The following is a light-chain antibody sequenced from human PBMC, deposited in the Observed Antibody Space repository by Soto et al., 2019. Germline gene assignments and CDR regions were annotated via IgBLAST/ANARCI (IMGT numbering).Light chain of an antibody. V-gene: IGLV2-8*01. J-gene: IGLJ1*01. CDR3: SSYVATKSYV. Sequence: QSALTQPPSASGSPGQSVTISCTGTSSDFGGYNYVSWYQQHPDKAPKLLIYEVSKRPSGVPDRFSGSKSGNTASLTVSGLQAEDEADYYCSSYVATKSYVFGTGTKLTVL. CDR1: SSDFGGYNY. CDR2: EVS.